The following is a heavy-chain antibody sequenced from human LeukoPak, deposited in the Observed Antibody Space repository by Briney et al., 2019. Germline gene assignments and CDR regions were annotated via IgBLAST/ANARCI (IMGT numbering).Heavy chain of an antibody. J-gene: IGHJ4*02. CDR1: GFTFGDHA. Sequence: PGGSLRLSCTASGFTFGDHAVTWFRQAPGKVLEWTAFIRTKAHGGTTEYAASVKGRFTISRDDSETIAYLQMSSLKTEDTAMYYCARTYYYESSGWKPDYWGQGTLVTVSS. CDR3: ARTYYYESSGWKPDY. V-gene: IGHV3-49*03. CDR2: IRTKAHGGTT. D-gene: IGHD3-22*01.